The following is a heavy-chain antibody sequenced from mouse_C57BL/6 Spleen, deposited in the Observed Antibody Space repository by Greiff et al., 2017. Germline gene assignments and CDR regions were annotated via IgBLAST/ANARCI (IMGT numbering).Heavy chain of an antibody. J-gene: IGHJ2*01. D-gene: IGHD1-1*02. CDR1: GFSLTSYG. CDR2: IWSGGST. CDR3: ARNSRYGYFDY. Sequence: VQLQESGPGLVQPSQSLSITCTVSGFSLTSYGVHWVRQSPGKGLEWLGVIWSGGSTDYNAAFISRLSISKDNSKSQVFFKMNSLQADATASYYCARNSRYGYFDYWGQGTTLTVSS. V-gene: IGHV2-2*01.